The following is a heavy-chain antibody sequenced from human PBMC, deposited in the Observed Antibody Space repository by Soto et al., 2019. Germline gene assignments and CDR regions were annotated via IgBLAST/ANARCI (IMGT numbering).Heavy chain of an antibody. J-gene: IGHJ4*02. Sequence: PSETLSLTCAVSGGSISSGGYSWSWMRQPPGKGLEWIGYIYHSGSTYYNPSLKSRVTISVDRSKNQFSLKLSSVTAADTAVYYCARGPDYWGQGTLVTVSS. CDR2: IYHSGST. CDR1: GGSISSGGYS. V-gene: IGHV4-30-2*01. CDR3: ARGPDY.